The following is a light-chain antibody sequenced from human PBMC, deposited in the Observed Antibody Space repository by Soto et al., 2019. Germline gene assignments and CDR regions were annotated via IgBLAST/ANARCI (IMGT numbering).Light chain of an antibody. CDR3: QQSYSTPTT. V-gene: IGKV1-5*01. CDR1: QSISTW. CDR2: DAS. Sequence: DIQMTQSPSTLSASLGDRVTITCRASQSISTWLAWYQQKPGKAPKLLIYDASSLESGVPSRFSGSGSGTEFTLTISSLQPEDFATYYCQQSYSTPTTFGQGTKLEIK. J-gene: IGKJ2*01.